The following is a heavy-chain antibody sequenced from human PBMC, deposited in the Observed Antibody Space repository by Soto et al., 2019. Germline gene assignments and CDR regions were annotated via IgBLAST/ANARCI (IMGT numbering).Heavy chain of an antibody. D-gene: IGHD6-6*01. CDR1: GGSISSGGYS. CDR3: AGGIAARPLGY. Sequence: QLQLQESGSGLVKPSQTLSLTCAASGGSISSGGYSWSWIRQPPGKGLEWIGYIYHSGRTYYNPTLKSRVTISVDRSKNQFSLRLSSVTAADTAVYYFAGGIAARPLGYWGQGTLVPVSS. J-gene: IGHJ4*02. CDR2: IYHSGRT. V-gene: IGHV4-30-2*01.